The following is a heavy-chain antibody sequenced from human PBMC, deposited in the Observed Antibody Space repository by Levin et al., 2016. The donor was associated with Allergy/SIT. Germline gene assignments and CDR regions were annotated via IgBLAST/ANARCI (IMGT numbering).Heavy chain of an antibody. V-gene: IGHV4-59*13. D-gene: IGHD1-26*01. J-gene: IGHJ4*02. CDR2: IYNSGNT. Sequence: SETLSLTCTVSGGSFSTYYWSWIRQPPGKGLEWIGYIYNSGNTKYNPSLKSRVTISIDTVKNQFSLKLTSVTAADTAVYYCAREGAGRIVGITFFEDWGQGTLVTVSS. CDR3: AREGAGRIVGITFFED. CDR1: GGSFSTYY.